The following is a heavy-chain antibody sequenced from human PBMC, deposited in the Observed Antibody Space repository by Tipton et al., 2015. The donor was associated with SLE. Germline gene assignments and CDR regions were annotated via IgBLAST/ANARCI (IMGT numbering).Heavy chain of an antibody. CDR1: GGSFSGYY. D-gene: IGHD2-2*01. V-gene: IGHV4-34*01. CDR3: ARGFLQGVVVPTTRPMYAFDI. CDR2: INHSGST. Sequence: TLSLTCAVYGGSFSGYYWSWIRQPPGKGLEWIGEINHSGSTNYNPSLESRVTISVDTSKNQFSLKLSSVTAADTAVYYCARGFLQGVVVPTTRPMYAFDIWGQGTMVTVSS. J-gene: IGHJ3*02.